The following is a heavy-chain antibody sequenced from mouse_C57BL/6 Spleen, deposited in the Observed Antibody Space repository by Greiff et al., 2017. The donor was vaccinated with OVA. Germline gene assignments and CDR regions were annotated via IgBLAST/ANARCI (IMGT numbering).Heavy chain of an antibody. CDR1: GYTFTDYY. D-gene: IGHD1-1*01. J-gene: IGHJ1*03. CDR3: ARWGFITTVVATDFDV. V-gene: IGHV1-26*01. CDR2: INPNNGGT. Sequence: EVKLQQSGPELVKPGASVKISCKASGYTFTDYYMNWVKQSHGKSLEWIGDINPNNGGTSYNQKFKGKATLTVDKSSSTAYMELRSLTSEDSAVYYCARWGFITTVVATDFDVWGTGTTVTVSS.